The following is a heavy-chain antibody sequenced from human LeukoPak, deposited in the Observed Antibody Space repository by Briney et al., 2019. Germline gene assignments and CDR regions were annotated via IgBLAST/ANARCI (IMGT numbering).Heavy chain of an antibody. CDR1: GYTFTSYG. D-gene: IGHD5-24*01. V-gene: IGHV1-18*01. CDR2: ISAYNGNT. J-gene: IGHJ6*03. Sequence: GASVKVSCKASGYTFTSYGISWVRQAPGQGLEWMGWISAYNGNTNYAQKLQGRVTMTTVTSTSTAYMELRSLRSDDTAVYYCAREMTTRDYYYYMDVWGKGTTVTVSS. CDR3: AREMTTRDYYYYMDV.